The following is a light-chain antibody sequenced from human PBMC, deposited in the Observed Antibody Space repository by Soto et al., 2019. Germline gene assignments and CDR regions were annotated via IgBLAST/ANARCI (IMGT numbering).Light chain of an antibody. J-gene: IGKJ2*01. V-gene: IGKV1-39*01. CDR3: LHINSYSYN. CDR2: AAS. CDR1: QSISNH. Sequence: DIQMTQSPSSLSASVEDRVIITCRASQSISNHLNWYQQKPGKAPKLLIFAASSLQSGVPSRFMGSRSAPDITLTISRLQPENFATYYCLHINSYSYNFGQGTNVDIK.